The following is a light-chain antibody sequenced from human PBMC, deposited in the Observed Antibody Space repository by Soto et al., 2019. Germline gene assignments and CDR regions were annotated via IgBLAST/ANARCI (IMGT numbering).Light chain of an antibody. CDR2: DAS. Sequence: IQMTQSPSSLSASVGDRVTITCQASRDIDNYLNWYQQKPGKAPNLLIYDASNLETGVPLRFSGSRSGTHFTLTISSLQPEDIGTYYCHQYDNRPFTLGQRTKLEIK. CDR3: HQYDNRPFT. J-gene: IGKJ2*01. V-gene: IGKV1-33*01. CDR1: RDIDNY.